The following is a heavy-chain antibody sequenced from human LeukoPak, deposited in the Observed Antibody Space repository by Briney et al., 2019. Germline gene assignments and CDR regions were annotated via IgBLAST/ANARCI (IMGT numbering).Heavy chain of an antibody. D-gene: IGHD3-10*01. CDR3: ARTGSGTSDPPIDY. V-gene: IGHV4-4*02. CDR1: GGSISSSNW. CDR2: IYHSGST. Sequence: SETLSLTCAVSGGSISSSNWWSWVRQPPGKGLAWIGEIYHSGSTNYNPSLKSRVTMSVDTSKNQFSLKLSSVTALDTAVYYCARTGSGTSDPPIDYWGQGTLVTVSS. J-gene: IGHJ4*02.